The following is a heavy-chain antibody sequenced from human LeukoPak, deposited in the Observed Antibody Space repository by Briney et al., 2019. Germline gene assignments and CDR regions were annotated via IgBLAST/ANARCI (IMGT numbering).Heavy chain of an antibody. CDR2: ISYDGSNK. Sequence: GGSLRLSCAASGFTFSSYGMHWVRQAPGKGLEWVAVISYDGSNKYYADSVKGRFTISRDNSKNTLYRQMNSVRAEDTAVYYCAKDPSLTGSDYYYYYGMDVWGKGTTVTVSS. CDR1: GFTFSSYG. J-gene: IGHJ6*04. V-gene: IGHV3-30*18. CDR3: AKDPSLTGSDYYYYYGMDV. D-gene: IGHD3-9*01.